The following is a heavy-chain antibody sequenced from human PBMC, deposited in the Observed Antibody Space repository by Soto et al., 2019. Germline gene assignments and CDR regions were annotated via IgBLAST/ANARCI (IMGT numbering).Heavy chain of an antibody. CDR1: GFTFSSYG. J-gene: IGHJ4*02. V-gene: IGHV3-30*18. CDR3: AKDLRQLAPRGPFDY. CDR2: ISYDGSNK. D-gene: IGHD6-6*01. Sequence: PGGSLRLSCAASGFTFSSYGMHWVRQAPGKGLEWVAVISYDGSNKYHADSVKGRFTISRDNSKNTLYLQMNSLRAEDTAVYYCAKDLRQLAPRGPFDYWGQGTLVTVSS.